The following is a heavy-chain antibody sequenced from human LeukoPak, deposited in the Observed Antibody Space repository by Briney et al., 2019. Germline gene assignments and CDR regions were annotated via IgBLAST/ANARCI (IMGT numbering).Heavy chain of an antibody. Sequence: SETLSLTCTGSGGSLSGYYWSWIRQPLGKRLEWIGHIYDTGATNYNPSLKSRFTISIDTSKNQFSLNLSSVTAADTAVYYCARLPLIATTRGGFDPWGQGTLVTVSS. D-gene: IGHD1-1*01. CDR3: ARLPLIATTRGGFDP. J-gene: IGHJ5*02. V-gene: IGHV4-59*08. CDR1: GGSLSGYY. CDR2: IYDTGAT.